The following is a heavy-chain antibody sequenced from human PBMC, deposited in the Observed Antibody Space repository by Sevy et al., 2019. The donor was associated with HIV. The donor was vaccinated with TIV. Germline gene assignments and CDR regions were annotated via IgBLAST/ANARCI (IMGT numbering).Heavy chain of an antibody. D-gene: IGHD3-10*01. J-gene: IGHJ5*02. CDR3: ARVTRSGSGSYYAESFDP. CDR1: GGSFSGYY. CDR2: INHSGST. V-gene: IGHV4-34*01. Sequence: SETLSLTCAVYGGSFSGYYWSWIRQPPGNGLEWIGEINHSGSTNYNPSLKSRVTISVDTSKNQFSLKLSSVTAADTAVYYCARVTRSGSGSYYAESFDPSGQGTMVTVSS.